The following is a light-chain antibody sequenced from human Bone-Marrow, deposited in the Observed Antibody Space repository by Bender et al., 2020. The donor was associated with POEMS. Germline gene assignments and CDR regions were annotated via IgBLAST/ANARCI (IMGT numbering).Light chain of an antibody. Sequence: SYVLIQPPSVSVAPGKTATITCGGITGGTNSVHWYQQRPGQAPMLVMYYDSDRPSGIPERFSGSNSENTATLTISRVEAGDEADYYCQVCDTTSDHYVFGGRSSVTVL. CDR1: TGGTNS. CDR2: YDS. CDR3: QVCDTTSDHYV. V-gene: IGLV3-21*04. J-gene: IGLJ1*01.